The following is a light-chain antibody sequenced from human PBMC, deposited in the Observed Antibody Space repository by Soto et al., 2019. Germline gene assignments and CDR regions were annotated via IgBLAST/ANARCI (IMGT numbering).Light chain of an antibody. CDR3: QQSHSTPTYT. CDR1: QTTTNY. Sequence: DIQMTQSPSALSASVGDRVTITCRASQTTTNYLNWYQKKPGKAPKLLIYGTSSLESEVSSRCSGSGSGTEFTLTIRNVQPEDFATYYCQQSHSTPTYTFGQGKKLEIK. CDR2: GTS. V-gene: IGKV1-39*01. J-gene: IGKJ2*01.